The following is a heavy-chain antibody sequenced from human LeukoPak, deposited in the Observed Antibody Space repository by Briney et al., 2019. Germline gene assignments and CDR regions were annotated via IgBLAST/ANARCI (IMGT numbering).Heavy chain of an antibody. V-gene: IGHV3-13*01. CDR1: GFTFSSYD. CDR3: ARGSEGGWNLDY. D-gene: IGHD3-10*01. CDR2: IGTAGDT. Sequence: GGSLRLSCAASGFTFSSYDMHWVRHATGKGLEWVSAIGTAGDTYYPGSVKGRFTISRENAKNSLYLQMNSLRAGDTAVYYCARGSEGGWNLDYWGQGTLVTVSS. J-gene: IGHJ4*02.